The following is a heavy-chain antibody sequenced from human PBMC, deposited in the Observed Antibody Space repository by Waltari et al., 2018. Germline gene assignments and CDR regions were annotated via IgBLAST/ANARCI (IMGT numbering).Heavy chain of an antibody. CDR3: ARVFAVEEPKNDY. V-gene: IGHV3-30-3*01. Sequence: QVQLVESGGGVVQPGGSLRLSCAASGFTFSNYAMHWVRQAPGKGLEWVAVISYDGSNKYYADSVKGRFTISRDNSKNTLYLQMNSLRAEDTAVYYCARVFAVEEPKNDYWGQGTLVTVSS. CDR2: ISYDGSNK. CDR1: GFTFSNYA. J-gene: IGHJ4*02.